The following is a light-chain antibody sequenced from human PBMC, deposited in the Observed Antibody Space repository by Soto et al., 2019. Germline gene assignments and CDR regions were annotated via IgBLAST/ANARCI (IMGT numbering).Light chain of an antibody. CDR3: CSYAASRTWV. V-gene: IGLV2-14*01. J-gene: IGLJ3*02. Sequence: QSVLTQPASVSGSPGQSITISCTGTSSDIGDYDYVSWYQHLPGKAPKLLIFDVTHRPSGVSDRFSGSKSGNTASLTISGVRPEDEADYYCCSYAASRTWVFGGGTKLTVL. CDR1: SSDIGDYDY. CDR2: DVT.